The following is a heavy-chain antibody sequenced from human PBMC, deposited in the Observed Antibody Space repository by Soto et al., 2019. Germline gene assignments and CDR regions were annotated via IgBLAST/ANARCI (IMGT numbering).Heavy chain of an antibody. CDR2: IVVGSGNT. CDR1: GFTFSNFA. V-gene: IGHV1-58*01. J-gene: IGHJ4*02. Sequence: SVKVSCKASGFTFSNFAVQWVRQARGQPLEWMGWIVVGSGNTNYAQQIQERVTITRAMYTSTAYMELSSLRSADTAVYYCAAARGDPTGYYFDFWGQGTLVTVSS. D-gene: IGHD3-9*01. CDR3: AAARGDPTGYYFDF.